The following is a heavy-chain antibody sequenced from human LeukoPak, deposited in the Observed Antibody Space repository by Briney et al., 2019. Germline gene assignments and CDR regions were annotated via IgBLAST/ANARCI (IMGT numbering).Heavy chain of an antibody. CDR3: ARGVVPAAIRGPNYYYYYMDV. CDR1: GGTFSSYA. J-gene: IGHJ6*03. CDR2: IIPIFGTA. Sequence: GASVKVSCKASGGTFSSYAISWVRQAPGQGLEWMGGIIPIFGTANYAQKFQGRVTITADESTSTAYMELSSLRSEDTAVYYCARGVVPAAIRGPNYYYYYMDVWGKGTMVTVSS. V-gene: IGHV1-69*13. D-gene: IGHD2-2*02.